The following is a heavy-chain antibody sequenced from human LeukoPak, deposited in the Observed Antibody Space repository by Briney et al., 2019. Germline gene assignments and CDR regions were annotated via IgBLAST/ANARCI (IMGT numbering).Heavy chain of an antibody. V-gene: IGHV4-34*01. Sequence: SETLSLTCAVYGGSFSGYYWSWIRQPPGKGLEWIGEINHSGSTNYNPSLKSRVTISVDTSKNQFSLKLSSVTAADTAVYYCARARGWTSYYGSPYNWFDPWGQGTLVTVSS. CDR2: INHSGST. CDR3: ARARGWTSYYGSPYNWFDP. CDR1: GGSFSGYY. J-gene: IGHJ5*02. D-gene: IGHD3/OR15-3a*01.